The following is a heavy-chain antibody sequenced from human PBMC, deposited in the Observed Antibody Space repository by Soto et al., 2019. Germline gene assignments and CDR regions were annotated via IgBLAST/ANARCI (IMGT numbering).Heavy chain of an antibody. CDR2: IKQDGSEK. Sequence: PGGSLRLSCAASGFTFSSYWMSWVRQAPGQGLEWVANIKQDGSEKYYVDNVKGRITISRDNAKNSLYLQMNSLRAEDTVVYYCARADGLGYCSSTSCYSFDYWGQGP. V-gene: IGHV3-7*01. CDR1: GFTFSSYW. D-gene: IGHD2-2*02. J-gene: IGHJ4*02. CDR3: ARADGLGYCSSTSCYSFDY.